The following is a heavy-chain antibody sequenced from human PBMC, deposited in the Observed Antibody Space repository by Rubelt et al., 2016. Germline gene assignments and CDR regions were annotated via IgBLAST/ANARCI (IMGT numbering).Heavy chain of an antibody. CDR1: GYTFTGYY. D-gene: IGHD3-22*01. CDR3: ARFAIGGHSSGYLFDY. V-gene: IGHV1-2*02. Sequence: QVQLVQSGAEVKKPGASVKVSCKASGYTFTGYYMHWVRQAPGQGLEWMGWINPNSGATNYAQKFKGRATMTRETSISTAYMELSRLRSDDTAVYYCARFAIGGHSSGYLFDYWGQGTLVTVSS. CDR2: INPNSGAT. J-gene: IGHJ4*02.